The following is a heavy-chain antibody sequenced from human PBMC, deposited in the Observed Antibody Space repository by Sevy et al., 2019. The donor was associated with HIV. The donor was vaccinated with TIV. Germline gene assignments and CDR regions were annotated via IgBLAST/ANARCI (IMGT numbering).Heavy chain of an antibody. J-gene: IGHJ4*02. V-gene: IGHV4-4*07. CDR1: GGSISSYY. D-gene: IGHD3-3*01. CDR3: ARSGAYYDFWSGYYQFDY. CDR2: IYTSGST. Sequence: SETLSLTRTVSGGSISSYYWSWIRQPAGKGLEWIGRIYTSGSTNYNPSLKSRVTMSVDTSKNQFSLKLSSVTAADTAVYYCARSGAYYDFWSGYYQFDYWGQGTLVTVSS.